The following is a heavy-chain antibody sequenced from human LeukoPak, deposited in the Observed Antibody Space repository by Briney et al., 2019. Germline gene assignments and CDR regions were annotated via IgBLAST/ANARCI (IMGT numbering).Heavy chain of an antibody. Sequence: SVKVSCKASGGIFSRYAISWVRQAPGQGLEWMGGIIPIFGTANYAQKFQGRVTITADESTRTAYMELRTLRSEDTAIYYCARGSGETGGYYYVYWGRGTPVTVSS. V-gene: IGHV1-69*13. CDR2: IIPIFGTA. CDR1: GGIFSRYA. J-gene: IGHJ4*02. D-gene: IGHD3-22*01. CDR3: ARGSGETGGYYYVY.